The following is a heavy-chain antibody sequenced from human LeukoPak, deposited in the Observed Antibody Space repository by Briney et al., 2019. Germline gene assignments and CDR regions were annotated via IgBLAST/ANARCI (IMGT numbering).Heavy chain of an antibody. V-gene: IGHV3-33*01. CDR1: GFTSNTYG. D-gene: IGHD7-27*01. J-gene: IGHJ4*02. CDR3: ARDQSPKWGSGERYFDY. CDR2: MRSDGSDI. Sequence: PGGSLRLSCEASGFTSNTYGMHWVRQAPGKGLEWVAVMRSDGSDIYYADSVKGRFTISRDNSKNTLYLQMNSLRAEDTAVYYCARDQSPKWGSGERYFDYWGQGTLVTVSS.